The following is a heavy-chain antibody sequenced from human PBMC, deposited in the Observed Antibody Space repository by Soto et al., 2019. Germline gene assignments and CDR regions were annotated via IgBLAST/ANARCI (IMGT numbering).Heavy chain of an antibody. CDR2: IWYDGSNI. CDR1: GFTFSSYG. J-gene: IGHJ4*02. CDR3: ARAHYYDSSGYYDY. D-gene: IGHD3-22*01. V-gene: IGHV3-33*01. Sequence: GGSLRLSCAASGFTFSSYGMHWVRQAPGKGLEWVAVIWYDGSNIYYADSVKGRFTISRDNSKNTLYLQMNSLRAEDTAVYYCARAHYYDSSGYYDYWGQGTLVTVSS.